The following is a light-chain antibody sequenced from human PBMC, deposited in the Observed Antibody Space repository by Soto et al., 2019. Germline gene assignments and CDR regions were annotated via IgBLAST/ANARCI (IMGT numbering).Light chain of an antibody. V-gene: IGKV3-20*01. CDR2: GAS. J-gene: IGKJ2*01. CDR3: QQYGSTPRYT. CDR1: QSVSSIY. Sequence: DIVMTQSPGTLSLSPGERATLSCRASQSVSSIYLAWYQQKPGQAPRLLIYGASSRATGIPNWFSGSGSGTDFTLTISRLEPEDFAVYYCQQYGSTPRYTFGQGTKLEIK.